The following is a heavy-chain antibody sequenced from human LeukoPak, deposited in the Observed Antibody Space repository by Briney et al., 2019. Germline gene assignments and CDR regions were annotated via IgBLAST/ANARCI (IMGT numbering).Heavy chain of an antibody. CDR1: GGSLIGYY. CDR2: IQHSGDT. J-gene: IGHJ4*02. CDR3: AGGVPHQDSRDWSEGVAQRDY. D-gene: IGHD3-9*01. V-gene: IGHV4-59*01. Sequence: PSETLSLTCTVSGGSLIGYYWTWVRQPPGKGLEWIGYIQHSGDTNYNSSLKSRVTTSIDRSKHQFSLKLSSVTAAHTAMYYCAGGVPHQDSRDWSEGVAQRDYWGQGTLVTLSS.